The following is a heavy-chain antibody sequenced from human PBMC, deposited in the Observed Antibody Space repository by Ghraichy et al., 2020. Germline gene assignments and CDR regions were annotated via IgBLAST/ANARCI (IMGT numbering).Heavy chain of an antibody. J-gene: IGHJ4*02. CDR1: GGSFSGYY. D-gene: IGHD6-13*01. V-gene: IGHV4-34*01. CDR3: ASREGIAAAGPDY. Sequence: QTLSLTCAVYGGSFSGYYWSWIRQPPGKGLEWIGEINHSGSTNYNPSLKSRVTISVDTSKNQFSLKLSSVTAADTAVYYCASREGIAAAGPDYWGQGTLVTVSS. CDR2: INHSGST.